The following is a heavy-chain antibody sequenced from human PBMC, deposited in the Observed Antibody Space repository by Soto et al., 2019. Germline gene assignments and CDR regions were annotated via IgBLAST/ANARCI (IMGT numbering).Heavy chain of an antibody. CDR2: VSHDGRNT. V-gene: IGHV3-30*03. D-gene: IGHD6-19*01. Sequence: VQLVESGGGVVQPGRSLRLSCAASGFTFSDYAMHWVRQAPGKGLKWVAVVSHDGRNTHYADSVKGRFTISRDSSKNTVSLEMTSLRAEDTAVYYCAMGGRQWLVTSDFNYWGQGALVTLSS. CDR1: GFTFSDYA. J-gene: IGHJ4*02. CDR3: AMGGRQWLVTSDFNY.